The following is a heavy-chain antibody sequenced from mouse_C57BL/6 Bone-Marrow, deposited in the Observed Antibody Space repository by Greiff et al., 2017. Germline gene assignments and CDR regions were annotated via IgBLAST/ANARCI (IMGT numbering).Heavy chain of an antibody. CDR3: AGLSSVVATNDFDG. D-gene: IGHD1-1*01. Sequence: VQLQQSGAELVKPGASVKLSCKASGYTFTSYWMHWVKQRPGQGLEWIGMIHPNSGSTNYNEKFKSKATLTVDKSSSTAYMQLSSLTSEDSAVYYCAGLSSVVATNDFDGWGQGTTLTVAS. V-gene: IGHV1-64*01. CDR2: IHPNSGST. J-gene: IGHJ2*01. CDR1: GYTFTSYW.